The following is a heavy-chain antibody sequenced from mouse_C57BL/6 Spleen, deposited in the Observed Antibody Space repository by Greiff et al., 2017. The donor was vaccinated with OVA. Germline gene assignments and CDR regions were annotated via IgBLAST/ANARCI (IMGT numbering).Heavy chain of an antibody. J-gene: IGHJ2*01. Sequence: VKLMESGAELVRPGASVTLSCKASGYTFTDYEMHWVKQTPVHGLEWIGAIDPETGGTAYNQKFKGKAILTADKSSSTAYMELRSLTSEDSAVYYCTSKTGYWGQGTTLTVSS. CDR1: GYTFTDYE. V-gene: IGHV1-15*01. D-gene: IGHD4-1*01. CDR3: TSKTGY. CDR2: IDPETGGT.